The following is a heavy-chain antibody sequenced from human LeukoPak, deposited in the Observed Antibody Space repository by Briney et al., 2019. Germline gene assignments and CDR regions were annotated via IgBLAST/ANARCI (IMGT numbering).Heavy chain of an antibody. CDR1: GVSISSGDYY. V-gene: IGHV4-30-4*01. J-gene: IGHJ5*02. Sequence: PSQTLFLTCTVSGVSISSGDYYWSWIRQPPGKGLEWIGYIYSSGSTYYNPSLKSRATVSLDTSKNQLSLKLSSVTAADTAVCYCARPYYYDSRIDPWGQGTLVTVSS. D-gene: IGHD3-22*01. CDR2: IYSSGST. CDR3: ARPYYYDSRIDP.